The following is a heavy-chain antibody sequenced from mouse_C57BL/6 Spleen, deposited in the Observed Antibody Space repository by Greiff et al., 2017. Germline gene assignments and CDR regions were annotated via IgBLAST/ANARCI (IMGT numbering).Heavy chain of an antibody. V-gene: IGHV5-4*01. CDR1: GFTFSSYA. D-gene: IGHD3-3*01. J-gene: IGHJ2*01. Sequence: EVQGVESGGGLVKPGGSLKLSCAASGFTFSSYAMSWVRQTPEKRLEWVATISDGGSYTYYPDNVKGRFTISRDNAKNNLYLQMSHLTSEDTAMYYCARDGGRDYFDYWGQGTTLTVSS. CDR3: ARDGGRDYFDY. CDR2: ISDGGSYT.